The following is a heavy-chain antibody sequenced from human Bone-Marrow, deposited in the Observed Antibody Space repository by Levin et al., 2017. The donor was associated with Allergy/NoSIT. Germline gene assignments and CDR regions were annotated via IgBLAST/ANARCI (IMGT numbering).Heavy chain of an antibody. CDR3: ARDIEDTAMVLDY. V-gene: IGHV3-33*01. CDR1: GFTFSSYG. D-gene: IGHD5-18*01. CDR2: IWYDGSNK. J-gene: IGHJ4*02. Sequence: GGSLRLSCAASGFTFSSYGMHWVRQAPGKGLEWVAVIWYDGSNKYYADSVKGRFTISRDNSKNTLYLQMNSLRAEDTAVYYCARDIEDTAMVLDYWGQGTLVTVSS.